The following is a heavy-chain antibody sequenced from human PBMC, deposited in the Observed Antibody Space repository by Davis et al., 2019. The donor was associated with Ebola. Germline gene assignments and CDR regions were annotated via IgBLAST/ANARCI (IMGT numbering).Heavy chain of an antibody. V-gene: IGHV7-4-1*02. CDR3: ARRVTLVRGVPSGMDV. Sequence: AASVKVSCKASGYSFTTYAMNWVRQAPGQGLELMGWVNTNTGNPTYAQGFTGRFVFSLDTSVSTAYLQISTLKTEDTAVYYCARRVTLVRGVPSGMDVWGQGTTVTVSS. J-gene: IGHJ6*02. CDR1: GYSFTTYA. D-gene: IGHD3-10*01. CDR2: VNTNTGNP.